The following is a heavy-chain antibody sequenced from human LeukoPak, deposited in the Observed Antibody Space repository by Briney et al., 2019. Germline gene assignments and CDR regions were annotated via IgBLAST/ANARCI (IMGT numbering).Heavy chain of an antibody. Sequence: PGRSLRLSCAASGFTFSSYGMHWVRQAPGKGLEWVAVISYDGSNKYYADSVKGRFTISRDNSKNTLYLQMNSLRAEDTAVYYCAKDYYGGNSGVHYWGQGTLVNVSS. V-gene: IGHV3-30*18. CDR2: ISYDGSNK. CDR1: GFTFSSYG. CDR3: AKDYYGGNSGVHY. D-gene: IGHD4-23*01. J-gene: IGHJ4*02.